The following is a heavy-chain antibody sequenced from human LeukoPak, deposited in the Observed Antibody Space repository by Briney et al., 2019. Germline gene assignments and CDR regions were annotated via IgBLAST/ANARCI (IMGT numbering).Heavy chain of an antibody. V-gene: IGHV4-61*02. D-gene: IGHD1-1*01. CDR1: GDSLNRGSYY. J-gene: IGHJ4*02. CDR2: ISASGNT. CDR3: ARQFPSWKYYFDY. Sequence: PSETLSLTCSVSGDSLNRGSYYWNWIWQPAGKGLEWLGRISASGNTNYNPSLKSRVTISVDTSKNQFSLKLSSVTAADTAVYYCARQFPSWKYYFDYWGQGTLVTVSS.